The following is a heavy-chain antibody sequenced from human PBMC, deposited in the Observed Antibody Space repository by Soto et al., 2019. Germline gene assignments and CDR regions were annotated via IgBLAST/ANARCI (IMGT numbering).Heavy chain of an antibody. V-gene: IGHV3-48*02. Sequence: QLGGSLRLSCAASGFTFSSYSMNWVRQAPGKGLEWVSYISSSSSTIYYADSVKGRFTISRDNAKNSLYLQMNSLRDEDTAVYYCARAGCTNGVCYYYFDYWGQGTLVTVSS. CDR1: GFTFSSYS. CDR3: ARAGCTNGVCYYYFDY. J-gene: IGHJ4*02. CDR2: ISSSSSTI. D-gene: IGHD2-8*01.